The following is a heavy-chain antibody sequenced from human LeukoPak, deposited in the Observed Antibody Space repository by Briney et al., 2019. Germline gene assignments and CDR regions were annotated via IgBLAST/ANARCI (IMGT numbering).Heavy chain of an antibody. Sequence: RTGGSLRLSCAASGITHSHAWMTWVRQAPGKGLEWVGRIKSKIDGGARDYAAPVKDRFHISRDDSRNTLYLQMNSLKTEDTALYYCTTESVGGSRSYYHCHGVHIWGQGTMVTVSS. J-gene: IGHJ3*02. D-gene: IGHD3-10*01. V-gene: IGHV3-15*01. CDR2: IKSKIDGGAR. CDR3: TTESVGGSRSYYHCHGVHI. CDR1: GITHSHAW.